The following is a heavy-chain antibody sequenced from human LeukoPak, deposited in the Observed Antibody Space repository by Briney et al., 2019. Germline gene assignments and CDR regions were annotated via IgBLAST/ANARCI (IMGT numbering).Heavy chain of an antibody. CDR2: IYTSGST. D-gene: IGHD3-22*01. J-gene: IGHJ5*02. V-gene: IGHV4-61*02. CDR1: GGSISSGSYY. CDR3: ARAWGTAGYDSSGYYSFHWFDP. Sequence: PSETLSLTXTVSGGSISSGSYYWSWIRQPAGKGLEWIGRIYTSGSTNYNPSLKSRVTISVDTSKNQFSLKLSSVTAADTAVYYCARAWGTAGYDSSGYYSFHWFDPWGQGTLVTVSS.